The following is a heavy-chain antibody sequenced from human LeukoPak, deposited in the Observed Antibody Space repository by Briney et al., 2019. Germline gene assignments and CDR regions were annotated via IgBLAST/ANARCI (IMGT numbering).Heavy chain of an antibody. Sequence: SETLSLTCTVSGGSISSSSYYWGWIRQPPGKGLEWIGYIYYSGSTNYNPSLKSRVTISVDTSKNQFSLKLSSVTAADTAVYYCAREGSGSGSYYRWFDPWGQGTLVTVSS. CDR3: AREGSGSGSYYRWFDP. V-gene: IGHV4-61*01. CDR2: IYYSGST. D-gene: IGHD3-10*01. CDR1: GGSISSSSYY. J-gene: IGHJ5*02.